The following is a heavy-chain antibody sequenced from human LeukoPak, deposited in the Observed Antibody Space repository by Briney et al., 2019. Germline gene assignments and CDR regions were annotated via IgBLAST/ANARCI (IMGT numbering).Heavy chain of an antibody. CDR3: ARGRVVVVVEYYYYYGMDV. Sequence: TSETLSLTCTVSGGSISSGGYYWSWIRQHPGKGLEWIGEINHSGSTNYNPSLKSRVTISVDTSKNQFSLKLSSVTAADTAVYYCARGRVVVVVEYYYYYGMDVWGQGTTVTVSS. CDR2: INHSGST. D-gene: IGHD2-15*01. V-gene: IGHV4-39*07. CDR1: GGSISSGGYY. J-gene: IGHJ6*02.